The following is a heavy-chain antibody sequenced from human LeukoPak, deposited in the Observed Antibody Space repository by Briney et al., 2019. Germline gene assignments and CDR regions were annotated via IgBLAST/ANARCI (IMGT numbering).Heavy chain of an antibody. CDR1: GGSFSGYY. J-gene: IGHJ5*02. CDR2: INHSGST. Sequence: SETLSLTCAVYGGSFSGYYWSWIRQPPGKGLEWIGEINHSGSTNYNPSLKSRVTISVETSQNQFSLKLSSVTAADTAVYYCARRIAAAGSLVVWFDPWGQGTLVTVSS. V-gene: IGHV4-34*01. D-gene: IGHD6-13*01. CDR3: ARRIAAAGSLVVWFDP.